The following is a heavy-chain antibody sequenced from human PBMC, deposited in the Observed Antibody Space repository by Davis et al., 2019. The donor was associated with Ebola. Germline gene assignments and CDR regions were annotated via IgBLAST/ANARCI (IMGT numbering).Heavy chain of an antibody. D-gene: IGHD2-2*01. CDR2: IIPALGTT. Sequence: SVKVSCKASGGSLTNSPWTWLRQAPGQGLEWMGRIIPALGTTVYAQKFQGRVTMTADKSTNTVYMELNYLTSDDTAVYYCAKSRDMTGPSHWFDPWGQGTLVTVSS. J-gene: IGHJ5*02. V-gene: IGHV1-69*08. CDR1: GGSLTNSP. CDR3: AKSRDMTGPSHWFDP.